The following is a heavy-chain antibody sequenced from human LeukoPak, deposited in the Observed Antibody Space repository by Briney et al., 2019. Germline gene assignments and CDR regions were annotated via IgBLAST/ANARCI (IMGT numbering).Heavy chain of an antibody. Sequence: GGSLRLSCTASGFTFDDYCMGWFRQAPGKGLEWVGFIRSKPYGGTTEYAASVKGRFTISRDGSQGIAYLQMNSLRAEDTAVYYCAKDPGFGGVPDGWFDPWGQGTLVTVSS. CDR2: IRSKPYGGTT. D-gene: IGHD2-15*01. CDR3: AKDPGFGGVPDGWFDP. CDR1: GFTFDDYC. J-gene: IGHJ5*02. V-gene: IGHV3-49*01.